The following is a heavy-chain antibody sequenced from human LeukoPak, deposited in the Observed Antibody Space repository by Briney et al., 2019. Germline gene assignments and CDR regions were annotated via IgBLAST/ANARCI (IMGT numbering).Heavy chain of an antibody. V-gene: IGHV3-30*02. J-gene: IGHJ4*02. D-gene: IGHD1-26*01. CDR2: IRYDGSNK. Sequence: QPGGSLRLSCTASGFTFGDYGMSWVRQAPGKGLEWVAFIRYDGSNKYYPDSVKGRFSISRDNSRNTLNLQMYSLRAEDTAIYYCVADRVGVPGFYLDYWDQGTLVTVSS. CDR1: GFTFGDYG. CDR3: VADRVGVPGFYLDY.